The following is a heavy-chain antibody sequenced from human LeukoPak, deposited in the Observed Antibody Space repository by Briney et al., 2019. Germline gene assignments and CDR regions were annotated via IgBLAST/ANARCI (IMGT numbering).Heavy chain of an antibody. J-gene: IGHJ4*02. CDR2: IWYDGSNK. CDR3: ASGSYYAFNY. D-gene: IGHD1-26*01. CDR1: GSTFSSYG. V-gene: IGHV3-33*01. Sequence: GRSLRLSCAASGSTFSSYGMHWVRQAPGKGLEWVAVIWYDGSNKYYADSVKGRFTISRDNSKNTLYLQMNSLRAEDTAVYYCASGSYYAFNYWGQGTLVTVSS.